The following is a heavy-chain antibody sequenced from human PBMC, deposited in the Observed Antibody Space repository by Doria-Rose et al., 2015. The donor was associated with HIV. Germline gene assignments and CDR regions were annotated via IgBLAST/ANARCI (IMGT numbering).Heavy chain of an antibody. D-gene: IGHD1-26*01. V-gene: IGHV4-59*01. CDR1: GGSISHYY. Sequence: QVQLQEPGPGLVKPSETLPLTCSVSGGSISHYYWSWIPQPPRTGLEYIGDICYTGSTNYSPSLKSRVSISIDTSKNKFSLRLSSVTAADTAVYYCARVLSGTYDYWGQGTLVTVSS. J-gene: IGHJ4*02. CDR2: ICYTGST. CDR3: ARVLSGTYDY.